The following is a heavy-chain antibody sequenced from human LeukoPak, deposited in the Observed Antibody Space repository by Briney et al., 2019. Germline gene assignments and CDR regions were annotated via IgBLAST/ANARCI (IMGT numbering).Heavy chain of an antibody. Sequence: PGGSLRLSCAASGFTFSRYELNWVRQAPGKGLEWVSYISGSGSPIYYADSVKGRFTISRDNSKNTLYLQMNSLRAEDTAVYYCAKDHQVVVLITPYFDYWGQGTLVTVSS. D-gene: IGHD3-22*01. J-gene: IGHJ4*02. CDR2: ISGSGSPI. V-gene: IGHV3-48*03. CDR1: GFTFSRYE. CDR3: AKDHQVVVLITPYFDY.